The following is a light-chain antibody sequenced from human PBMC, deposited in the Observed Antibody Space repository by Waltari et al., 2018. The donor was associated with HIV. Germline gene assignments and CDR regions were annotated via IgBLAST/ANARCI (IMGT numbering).Light chain of an antibody. CDR3: SSYTSSSTLGV. J-gene: IGLJ2*01. CDR1: SRAVGGYNY. Sequence: QSALTQPASVSGSPGPSITLSCTGTSRAVGGYNYVSWYQQHPGKAPKLMIYEVSNRPSGVSNRFSGSKSGNTASLTISGLQAEDEADYYCSSYTSSSTLGVFGGGTKLTVL. CDR2: EVS. V-gene: IGLV2-14*01.